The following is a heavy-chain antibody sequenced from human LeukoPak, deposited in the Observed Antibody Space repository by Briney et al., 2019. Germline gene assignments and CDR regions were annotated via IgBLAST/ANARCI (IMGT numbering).Heavy chain of an antibody. V-gene: IGHV1-69*04. Sequence: SVKVSCKASGGTFSSYAITWVRQAPGQGLEWMGRIIPILGIANYAQKFQGRGTITADKSTSTAYMELSSLRSEDTAVYYCARVIVVVPATNNYGMDVWGQGTTVTASS. CDR2: IIPILGIA. J-gene: IGHJ6*02. D-gene: IGHD2-2*01. CDR3: ARVIVVVPATNNYGMDV. CDR1: GGTFSSYA.